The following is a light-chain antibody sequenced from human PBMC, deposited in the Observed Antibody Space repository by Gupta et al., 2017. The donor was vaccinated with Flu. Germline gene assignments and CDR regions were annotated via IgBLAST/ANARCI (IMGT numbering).Light chain of an antibody. CDR1: QDIKNY. Sequence: DIQMTQSPSSLSASVGDRVTITCQATQDIKNYLNWYQQKPGKAPKLLIYDASNLETGVPSRFSGSGSGTDSTFTISSLQPEDIATYYCQQYDKLPRTFGGGTGVEIK. J-gene: IGKJ4*01. CDR2: DAS. CDR3: QQYDKLPRT. V-gene: IGKV1-33*01.